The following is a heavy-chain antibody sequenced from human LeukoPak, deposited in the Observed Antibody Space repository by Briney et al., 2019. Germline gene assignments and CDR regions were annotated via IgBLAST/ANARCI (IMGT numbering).Heavy chain of an antibody. V-gene: IGHV4-39*01. Sequence: SETLSLTCTVSGGSISSSSYYWGWIRQPPGKGLEWIGSIYYSGSTYYNPSLKSRVTISVDTSKNQFSLKLSSVTAADTAVYYCASLIHDFWSGYYLDYWGQGTLVTVSS. CDR3: ASLIHDFWSGYYLDY. D-gene: IGHD3-3*01. CDR1: GGSISSSSYY. CDR2: IYYSGST. J-gene: IGHJ4*02.